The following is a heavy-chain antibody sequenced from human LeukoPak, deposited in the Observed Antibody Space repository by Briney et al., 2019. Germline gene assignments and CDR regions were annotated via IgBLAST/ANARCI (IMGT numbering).Heavy chain of an antibody. CDR3: ARAPYYYGSPYYFDF. Sequence: SETLSLTCTVSGGSISSHYWSWIRQRPGKGLEFIGEIYYTGRTNQNASLKSRVTISIAPSKTQFSLKLSSLPAADTALYYCARAPYYYGSPYYFDFWGRGTLVTVSS. CDR1: GGSISSHY. CDR2: IYYTGRT. V-gene: IGHV4-59*11. J-gene: IGHJ4*02. D-gene: IGHD3-10*01.